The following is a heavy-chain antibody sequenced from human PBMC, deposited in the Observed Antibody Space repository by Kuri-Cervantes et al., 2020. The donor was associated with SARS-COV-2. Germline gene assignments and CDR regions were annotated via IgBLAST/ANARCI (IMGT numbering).Heavy chain of an antibody. V-gene: IGHV4-59*11. J-gene: IGHJ4*02. CDR1: GGSISSHY. CDR2: IYYSGST. D-gene: IGHD3-3*01. Sequence: GSLRLSCTVSGGSISSHYWSWIRQPPGKGLEWIGYIYYSGSTNYNPSLKSRVTISVDTSKNQFSLKLSSVTAADTAVYYCARWPSWSGSIDYWGQGTLVTVSS. CDR3: ARWPSWSGSIDY.